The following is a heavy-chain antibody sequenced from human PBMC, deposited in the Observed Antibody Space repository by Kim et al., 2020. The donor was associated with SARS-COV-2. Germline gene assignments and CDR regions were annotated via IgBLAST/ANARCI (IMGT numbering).Heavy chain of an antibody. D-gene: IGHD2-2*01. V-gene: IGHV1-18*01. CDR1: GYTFTSYG. J-gene: IGHJ5*02. Sequence: ASVKVSCKASGYTFTSYGINWVRQAPGQGLEWMGWISAYNGNTNYAQKLQGRVTMTTDTSTSTAYMELRRLRSDDTAVYYCARDRGIVAVPKDCCDPWGQGTRLPLSS. CDR3: ARDRGIVAVPKDCCDP. CDR2: ISAYNGNT.